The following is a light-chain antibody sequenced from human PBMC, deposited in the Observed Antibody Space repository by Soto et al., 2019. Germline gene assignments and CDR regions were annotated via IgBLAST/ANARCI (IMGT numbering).Light chain of an antibody. V-gene: IGLV1-44*01. Sequence: QSVLTQPPSASGAPGQRVTISCSGSSSNVQSNTVNWYQQLPGTAPKLLIYSNDQRPSGVPDRFSGSKSGNTASLTISGLQAEDEADYYCCSYAGSYTYVFGTGTKLTVL. J-gene: IGLJ1*01. CDR1: SSNVQSNT. CDR2: SND. CDR3: CSYAGSYTYV.